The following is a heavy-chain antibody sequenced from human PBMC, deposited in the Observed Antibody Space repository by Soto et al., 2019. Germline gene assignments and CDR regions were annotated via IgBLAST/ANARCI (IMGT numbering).Heavy chain of an antibody. CDR3: GRGRSGQIVVFY. CDR2: ISYDGSNK. J-gene: IGHJ4*02. CDR1: GFTFSSYA. Sequence: PGGSLRLSCAASGFTFSSYAMHWVRQAPGKGLEWVAVISYDGSNKYYADSVKGRFTISRDNSKNTLYLQMNSLRAEDTAVYYCGRGRSGQIVVFYWGQGTPVTVSS. V-gene: IGHV3-30-3*01. D-gene: IGHD1-26*01.